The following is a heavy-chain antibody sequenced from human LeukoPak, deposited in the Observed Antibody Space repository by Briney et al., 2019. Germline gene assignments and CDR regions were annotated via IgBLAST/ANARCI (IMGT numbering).Heavy chain of an antibody. V-gene: IGHV3-21*01. CDR2: ISSSSSYI. Sequence: GGSLRLSCAASGFTFSSYSMNWVRQAPGKGLEWVSSISSSSSYIYYADSVKGRFTISRDNAKNSLYLQMNSLRAEDTAVYYCARDSVYYDSSGYYYFDYWGQGTLVTVSS. CDR1: GFTFSSYS. J-gene: IGHJ4*02. CDR3: ARDSVYYDSSGYYYFDY. D-gene: IGHD3-22*01.